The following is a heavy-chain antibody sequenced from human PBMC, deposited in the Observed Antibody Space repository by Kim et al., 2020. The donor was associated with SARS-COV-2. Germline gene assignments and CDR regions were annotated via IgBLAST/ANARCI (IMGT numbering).Heavy chain of an antibody. J-gene: IGHJ5*02. V-gene: IGHV4-34*01. Sequence: SRVTISVDTSKNQFSLKLSSVTAADTAVYYCARDIVVVVAATPPNWFDPWGQGTLVTVSS. CDR3: ARDIVVVVAATPPNWFDP. D-gene: IGHD2-15*01.